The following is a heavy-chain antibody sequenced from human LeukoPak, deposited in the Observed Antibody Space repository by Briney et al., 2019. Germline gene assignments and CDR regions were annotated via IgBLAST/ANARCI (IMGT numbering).Heavy chain of an antibody. V-gene: IGHV3-23*01. J-gene: IGHJ4*02. CDR2: ISGSGGST. CDR1: GFTFSSYA. Sequence: PGGSLRLSCAASGFTFSSYAMSWVRQAPGKGLEWVSAISGSGGSTYYADSVKGRFTISRDNSKNTLYLQMNSLRAEDTAVYYCATIPPFIYYDSSGYYYWGQGTLDTVSS. CDR3: ATIPPFIYYDSSGYYY. D-gene: IGHD3-22*01.